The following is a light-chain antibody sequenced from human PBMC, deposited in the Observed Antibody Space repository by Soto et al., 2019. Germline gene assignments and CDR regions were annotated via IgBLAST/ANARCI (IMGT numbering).Light chain of an antibody. Sequence: EIVLTQSPGTLSLSPGERATLSCRASQSVSSSYLAWYQKKPGHAPRLLIYGASSRATGIPDRFSSRVSGTDFTLTISRLEPEDFAVYYCQQYGSSRTFGQGTKVEIK. CDR1: QSVSSSY. V-gene: IGKV3-20*01. CDR3: QQYGSSRT. J-gene: IGKJ1*01. CDR2: GAS.